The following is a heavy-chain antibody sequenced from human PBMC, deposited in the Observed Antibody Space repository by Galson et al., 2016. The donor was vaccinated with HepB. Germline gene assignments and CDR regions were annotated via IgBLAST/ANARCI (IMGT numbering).Heavy chain of an antibody. V-gene: IGHV3-23*01. Sequence: SLRLSCAASGFTFDKYAMAWVRQVPGEGLDWVSTVSHSGGSTYHADSVKGRFTISRDNSENTLYLQMNTLRVEDTAIYYCATVSERDFYYYYDMDVWGQGTMVTVSS. CDR3: ATVSERDFYYYYDMDV. J-gene: IGHJ6*02. CDR1: GFTFDKYA. CDR2: VSHSGGST. D-gene: IGHD2/OR15-2a*01.